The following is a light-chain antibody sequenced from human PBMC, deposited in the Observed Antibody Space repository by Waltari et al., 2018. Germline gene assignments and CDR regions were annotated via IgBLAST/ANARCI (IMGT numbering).Light chain of an antibody. V-gene: IGKV1-12*01. CDR3: QQGYNTPHS. CDR1: QDIYNW. J-gene: IGKJ2*03. Sequence: DIQMTQSPSSLSASVGDKVTITCRDSQDIYNWLAWYQKKPGTAPKLLIYAASTLQSWVPSRFSGSGSGTDYTLTISSLQSEDYATYYCQQGYNTPHSFGQGTKVEIK. CDR2: AAS.